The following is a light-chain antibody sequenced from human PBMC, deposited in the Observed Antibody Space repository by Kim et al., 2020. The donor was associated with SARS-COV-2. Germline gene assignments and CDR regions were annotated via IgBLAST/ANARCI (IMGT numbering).Light chain of an antibody. V-gene: IGLV3-21*01. J-gene: IGLJ3*02. Sequence: APRKTAEITVGGSRSGIKGFKWYQQSPPLAPVLVMSYDSDRPSGIPERFSGSNSGNTATLTISSVEAGDEADYYCQVWDTTSDQVAFGGGTQLTVL. CDR1: RSGIKG. CDR2: YDS. CDR3: QVWDTTSDQVA.